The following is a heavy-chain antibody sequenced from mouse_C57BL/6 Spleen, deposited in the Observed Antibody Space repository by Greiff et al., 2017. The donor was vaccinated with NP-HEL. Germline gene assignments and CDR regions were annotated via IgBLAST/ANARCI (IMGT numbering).Heavy chain of an antibody. CDR1: GYAFSSSW. CDR3: ARRGSYYGSSHWYFDV. D-gene: IGHD1-1*01. CDR2: LYPGDGDT. J-gene: IGHJ1*03. Sequence: QVQLQQSGPELVKPGASVKISCKASGYAFSSSWMNWVKQRPGKGLEWIGRLYPGDGDTNYNGKFKGKATLTADTSSSAAYMQLSSLTSEDSAVYFCARRGSYYGSSHWYFDVWGTGTTVTVSS. V-gene: IGHV1-82*01.